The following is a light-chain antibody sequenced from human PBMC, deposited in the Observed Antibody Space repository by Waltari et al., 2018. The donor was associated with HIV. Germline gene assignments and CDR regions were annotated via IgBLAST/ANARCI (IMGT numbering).Light chain of an antibody. CDR3: CSYAGSSTFWV. J-gene: IGLJ3*02. CDR1: SSDVGSYNL. CDR2: EVS. Sequence: QSALTQPASVSGSPGQSITISCTGTSSDVGSYNLVSWYQQHPGKAPKLMIYEVSKRPSVVSNRFSGSKSGNTASLTISGLQAEDEADYYCCSYAGSSTFWVFGGGTKLTVL. V-gene: IGLV2-23*02.